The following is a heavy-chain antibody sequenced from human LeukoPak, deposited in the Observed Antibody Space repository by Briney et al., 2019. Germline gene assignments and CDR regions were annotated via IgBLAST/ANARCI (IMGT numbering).Heavy chain of an antibody. D-gene: IGHD3-3*01. CDR2: INPNSGGT. CDR3: ARDFGTTIFGVVTY. J-gene: IGHJ4*02. Sequence: GASVKVSCKASGYTFTGYYMHWVRQAPGQGLEWMGWINPNSGGTNYAQKFQGRVTMTRDTSISTAYMELSRLRSDDTAVYYCARDFGTTIFGVVTYRGQGTLVTVSS. V-gene: IGHV1-2*02. CDR1: GYTFTGYY.